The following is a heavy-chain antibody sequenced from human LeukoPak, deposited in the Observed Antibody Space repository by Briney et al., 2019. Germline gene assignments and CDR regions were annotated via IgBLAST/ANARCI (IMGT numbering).Heavy chain of an antibody. Sequence: QPGGSLRLSCAASGFTFSSYEMNWVRQAPGKGLEWVSYISSSGSTIYYADSVKGRFTISRDNAKNSLYPQMNSLRAEDTAVYYCASSPFCSSTSCYRTHFQHWGQGTLVTVSS. J-gene: IGHJ1*01. CDR3: ASSPFCSSTSCYRTHFQH. CDR2: ISSSGSTI. CDR1: GFTFSSYE. V-gene: IGHV3-48*03. D-gene: IGHD2-2*01.